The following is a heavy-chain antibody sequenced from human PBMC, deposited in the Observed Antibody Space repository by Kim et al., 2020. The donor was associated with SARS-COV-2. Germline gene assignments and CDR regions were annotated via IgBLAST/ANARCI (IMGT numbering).Heavy chain of an antibody. J-gene: IGHJ4*01. CDR3: ARSRITIFGVVITQGDFD. CDR1: GGSISIYY. V-gene: IGHV4-59*13. Sequence: SETLSLTCTVSGGSISIYYWSWIRQPPGKGLEWIGYIYYSGSTNYNPSLKSRVTISVDTSKNQFSLKLSSVTAADTAVYYCARSRITIFGVVITQGDFD. CDR2: IYYSGST. D-gene: IGHD3-3*01.